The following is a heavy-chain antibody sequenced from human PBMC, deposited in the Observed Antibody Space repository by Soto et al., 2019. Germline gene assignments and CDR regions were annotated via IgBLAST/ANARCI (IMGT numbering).Heavy chain of an antibody. Sequence: EVQLLESGGGLVQPGGSLRLSCAASGFTFSSYAMSWVRQAPGTGLEWVSAISGSGGSTYYADSVKGRFTISRDNSKNTLDLQMNSLSAEDTAVYYCAKAGGAGNYKRGMDVWGQGTTVTASS. J-gene: IGHJ6*02. CDR2: ISGSGGST. CDR3: AKAGGAGNYKRGMDV. CDR1: GFTFSSYA. D-gene: IGHD3-10*01. V-gene: IGHV3-23*01.